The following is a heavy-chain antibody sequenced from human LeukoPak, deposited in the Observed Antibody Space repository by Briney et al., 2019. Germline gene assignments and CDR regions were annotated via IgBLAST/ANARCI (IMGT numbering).Heavy chain of an antibody. Sequence: GGSLRLSCAASGFTFSSYAMNWVRQAPGKGLEWVSAISGSGAGTYYADSVKGRFTISRDNSKNTLYLQMNSLRAEDTAVYYCAKGRYGYCSSTSCRRFLEWDFDYWGQGTLVTVSS. J-gene: IGHJ4*02. CDR3: AKGRYGYCSSTSCRRFLEWDFDY. D-gene: IGHD2-2*01. V-gene: IGHV3-23*01. CDR1: GFTFSSYA. CDR2: ISGSGAGT.